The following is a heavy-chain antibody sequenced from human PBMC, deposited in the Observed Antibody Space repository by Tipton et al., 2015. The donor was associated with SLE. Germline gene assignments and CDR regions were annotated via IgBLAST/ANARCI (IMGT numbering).Heavy chain of an antibody. J-gene: IGHJ4*02. D-gene: IGHD3-3*01. Sequence: SLRLSCAASGFTFSSYGMHWVRQAPGKGLEWVAFIRYDGNNKYYADSVKGRFTISRDNSKNTLYLQMNSLRAEDTAVYYCAKDRGFLEWSLFDYWGQGTLVTVSS. V-gene: IGHV3-30*02. CDR3: AKDRGFLEWSLFDY. CDR1: GFTFSSYG. CDR2: IRYDGNNK.